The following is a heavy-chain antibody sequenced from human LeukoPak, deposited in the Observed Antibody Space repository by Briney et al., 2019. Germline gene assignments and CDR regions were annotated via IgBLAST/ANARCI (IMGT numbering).Heavy chain of an antibody. CDR1: GFTFSSYS. J-gene: IGHJ4*02. CDR2: ISSSSSYI. V-gene: IGHV3-21*01. Sequence: PGGSLRLSCAASGFTFSSYSMNWVRQAPGKGLEWVSSISSSSSYIYYADSVKGRFTISRDNAKNSLYLQMNSLRAEDTAVYYCAREGEVVPAAIAGFFDYWGQGTLVTVSS. CDR3: AREGEVVPAAIAGFFDY. D-gene: IGHD2-2*01.